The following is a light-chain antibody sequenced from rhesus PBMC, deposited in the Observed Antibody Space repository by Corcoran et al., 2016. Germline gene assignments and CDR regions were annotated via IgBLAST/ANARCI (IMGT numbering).Light chain of an antibody. CDR1: RSISNW. CDR2: KAS. V-gene: IGKV1-22*01. CDR3: LQSSGSPYS. J-gene: IGKJ2*01. Sequence: DIQMTQSPSSLSASVGDTVTITCRASRSISNWLDWYQQKPGRAPKLLIYKASSLQSGVSSRFSGSGSGTEFTLPISSLRPEDSASYYWLQSSGSPYSFGRGTKVESK.